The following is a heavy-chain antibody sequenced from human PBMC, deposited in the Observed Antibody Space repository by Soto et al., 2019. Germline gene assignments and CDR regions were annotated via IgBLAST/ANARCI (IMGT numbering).Heavy chain of an antibody. J-gene: IGHJ6*02. CDR3: ARDHAAYYDSSGYYYSPLGMDV. CDR1: GGTFSSYA. V-gene: IGHV1-69*13. CDR2: IIPIFGTA. D-gene: IGHD3-22*01. Sequence: SVKVSCKASGGTFSSYAISWVRQAPGQGLEWMGGIIPIFGTANYAQKLQGRVTITADESTSTAYMELSSLRSEDTAVYYCARDHAAYYDSSGYYYSPLGMDVWGQGTTVTVSS.